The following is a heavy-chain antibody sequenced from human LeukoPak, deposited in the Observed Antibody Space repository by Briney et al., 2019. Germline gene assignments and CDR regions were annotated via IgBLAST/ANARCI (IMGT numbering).Heavy chain of an antibody. Sequence: GGSLRLSCAASGFTFSSYWMSWVRQAPGKGLEWVANIRQDGSEKYYVDSVKGRFTISRDNAKNSLYLQMNSLRAEDTAVYYCARCLYGGYEDYWGQGTLVTVSS. J-gene: IGHJ4*02. V-gene: IGHV3-7*01. D-gene: IGHD3-16*01. CDR1: GFTFSSYW. CDR2: IRQDGSEK. CDR3: ARCLYGGYEDY.